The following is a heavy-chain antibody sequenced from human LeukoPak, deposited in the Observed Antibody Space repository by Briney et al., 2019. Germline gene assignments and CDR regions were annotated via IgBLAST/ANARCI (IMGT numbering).Heavy chain of an antibody. CDR3: ARSWAAKWELPGQFDS. J-gene: IGHJ4*02. CDR2: VFSRGTT. Sequence: PSETLSLTCTVSGASMNNYYWSWIRQSPEKGLEWLRFVFSRGTTNLNPSFKSRLIMSIDTSKNQFSLRLSSVTAADTAVYFCARSWAAKWELPGQFDSWGQGRLVSVSS. V-gene: IGHV4-59*08. D-gene: IGHD1-26*01. CDR1: GASMNNYY.